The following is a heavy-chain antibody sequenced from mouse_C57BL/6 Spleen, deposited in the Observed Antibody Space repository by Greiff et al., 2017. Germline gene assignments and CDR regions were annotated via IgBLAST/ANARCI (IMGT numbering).Heavy chain of an antibody. CDR2: IYPGNGDT. V-gene: IGHV1-12*01. Sequence: QVQLQQPGAELVRPGASVKMSCKASGYTFTSYHMHWVKQTPRQGLEWIGAIYPGNGDTSSNQKFKGKATLTVDKSSSTAYMQLSSLTSEDSAVYFCARSRYYYGSSFWYFDVWGTGTTVTVSS. D-gene: IGHD1-1*01. CDR3: ARSRYYYGSSFWYFDV. J-gene: IGHJ1*03. CDR1: GYTFTSYH.